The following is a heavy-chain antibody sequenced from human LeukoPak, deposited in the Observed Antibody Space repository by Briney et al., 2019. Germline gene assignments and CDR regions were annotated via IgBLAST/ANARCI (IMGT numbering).Heavy chain of an antibody. D-gene: IGHD1-26*01. Sequence: PSQTLSLTCTVSGGSISSGDYYWSWIRQPPGKGLEWIGYIYYSGSTYYNPSPKSRVTISVDTSKNQFSLKLSSVTAADTAVYYCARDSGSYPGYWYFDLWGRGTLVTVSS. V-gene: IGHV4-30-4*08. CDR3: ARDSGSYPGYWYFDL. J-gene: IGHJ2*01. CDR2: IYYSGST. CDR1: GGSISSGDYY.